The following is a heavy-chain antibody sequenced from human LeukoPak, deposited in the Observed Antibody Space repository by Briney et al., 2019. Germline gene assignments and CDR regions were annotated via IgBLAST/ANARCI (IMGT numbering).Heavy chain of an antibody. D-gene: IGHD1-1*01. CDR2: LYSGGKT. J-gene: IGHJ4*02. Sequence: GGSLRLSCAASGFTVSSNYMSWVRQAPGKGLEWVSVLYSGGKTYYADSAKGRFTISRDSSTNTLYLQMESLRTEDTAVYYCAREMGAATTYFDYWGQGTLVIVSS. CDR1: GFTVSSNY. V-gene: IGHV3-53*01. CDR3: AREMGAATTYFDY.